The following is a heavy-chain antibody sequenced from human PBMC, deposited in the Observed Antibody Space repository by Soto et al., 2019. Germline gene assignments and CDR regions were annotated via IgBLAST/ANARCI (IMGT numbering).Heavy chain of an antibody. D-gene: IGHD1-1*01. CDR1: GGTLSGYA. CDR3: ASDPRSITGTTSSEDFQH. CDR2: IIPIFGIT. Sequence: QAQLMQSGAEVKEPGSSVKVSCKASGGTLSGYAISWVRQAPGQGLEWLGGIIPIFGITNYAQKFQNRLTIAADESSATVYMDLRSLTSEDSAIYYCASDPRSITGTTSSEDFQHWGQGTLVSVS. J-gene: IGHJ1*01. V-gene: IGHV1-69*01.